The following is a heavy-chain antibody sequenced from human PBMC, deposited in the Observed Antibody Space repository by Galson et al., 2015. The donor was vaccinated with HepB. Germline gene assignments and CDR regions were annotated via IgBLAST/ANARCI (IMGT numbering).Heavy chain of an antibody. Sequence: QSGAEVKKPGESLKISCKGSGYSFTSYWIGWVRQMPGKGLEWMGIIYPGDSDTRYSPSFQGQVTISADKSISTAYLQWSSLKASDTAMYYRARRADYCSGGSCFDYWGQGTLVTVSS. V-gene: IGHV5-51*01. CDR3: ARRADYCSGGSCFDY. CDR2: IYPGDSDT. D-gene: IGHD2-15*01. CDR1: GYSFTSYW. J-gene: IGHJ4*02.